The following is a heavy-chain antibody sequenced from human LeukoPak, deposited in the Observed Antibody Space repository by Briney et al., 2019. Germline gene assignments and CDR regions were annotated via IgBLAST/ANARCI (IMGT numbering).Heavy chain of an antibody. Sequence: PSETLSLTCAVSGYSISSGYYWGWIRQPPGKGLEWIGSIYHSGSTYYNPALKSRVTMSVDTSKNQFSLKLSSATAADTAVYYCARHVAYGGDCRLWGQGTLVTVSS. CDR2: IYHSGST. CDR1: GYSISSGYY. CDR3: ARHVAYGGDCRL. V-gene: IGHV4-38-2*01. D-gene: IGHD2-21*01. J-gene: IGHJ4*02.